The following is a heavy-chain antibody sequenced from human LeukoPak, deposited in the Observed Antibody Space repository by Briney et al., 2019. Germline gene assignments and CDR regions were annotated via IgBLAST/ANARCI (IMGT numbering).Heavy chain of an antibody. D-gene: IGHD2-15*01. CDR2: ISSTGSNI. J-gene: IGHJ6*03. V-gene: IGHV3-11*01. CDR1: GFTFSDYY. CDR3: ARVLRYCSGGNCYSGGLGYMDV. Sequence: GGSLRLSCAASGFTFSDYYMSWIRQAPGKGLEWISYISSTGSNIYYADSVKGRFTISRDNAKNSLYLQMNSLRVEDTAVYYCARVLRYCSGGNCYSGGLGYMDVWGKGTTVTISS.